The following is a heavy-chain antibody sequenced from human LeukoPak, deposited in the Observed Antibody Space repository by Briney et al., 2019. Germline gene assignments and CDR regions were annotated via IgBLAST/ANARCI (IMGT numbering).Heavy chain of an antibody. V-gene: IGHV3-53*04. CDR2: IYIGDNP. CDR1: GLAVSSSY. J-gene: IGHJ4*02. CDR3: ARVRPWVFDY. Sequence: GGSLRLSCAASGLAVSSSYMSWVRQAPEKGLEWVSIIYIGDNPHYADSVKGRFTISRHNSKNTLYLQMNSLRAEDTAVYYCARVRPWVFDYWGQGTLVTVSS.